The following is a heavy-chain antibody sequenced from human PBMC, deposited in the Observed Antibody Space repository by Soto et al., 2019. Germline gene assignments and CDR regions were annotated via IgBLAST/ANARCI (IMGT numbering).Heavy chain of an antibody. CDR3: ARAAYNIDY. V-gene: IGHV4-59*01. CDR2: IYYTGST. D-gene: IGHD1-1*01. CDR1: GGSISSYY. J-gene: IGHJ4*02. Sequence: QVQLQESGPGLVKPSETLSLTCTVSGGSISSYYWNWIRQPLGKGLEWIGYIYYTGSTNCNPSLKSRLTMSVDTSKHQFSLKLSSVTAADTAMYYCARAAYNIDYWGQGTLVTVSS.